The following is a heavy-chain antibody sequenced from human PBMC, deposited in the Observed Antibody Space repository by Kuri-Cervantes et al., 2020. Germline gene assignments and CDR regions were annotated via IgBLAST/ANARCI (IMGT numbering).Heavy chain of an antibody. V-gene: IGHV3-30*18. CDR2: ISYDGSNK. CDR1: GFTFSSYG. J-gene: IGHJ4*02. D-gene: IGHD2-2*01. Sequence: GGSRRLSCAASGFTFSSYGMHWVRQAPGKGLEWVAVISYDGSNKYYADSVTGRFTISRDNSKNTMYLQMNSLRAEDTAVYYCAKDWGGTSEVDYWGQGTLVTVSS. CDR3: AKDWGGTSEVDY.